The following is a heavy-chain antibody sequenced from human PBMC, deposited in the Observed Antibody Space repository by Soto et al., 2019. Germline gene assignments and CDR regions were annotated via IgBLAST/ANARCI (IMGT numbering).Heavy chain of an antibody. V-gene: IGHV1-18*01. CDR1: GYRFTNYG. CDR3: ERPAPSSALSPSRPESGRERQDY. J-gene: IGHJ4*02. D-gene: IGHD1-1*01. CDR2: ISTDNGYT. Sequence: ASGKVSCKASGYRFTNYGITWVRRAPGQRHEWMGWISTDNGYTNYAQKFQGRVTMTTDTSKNTAYMELRSLRSDDTAVYYCERPAPSSALSPSRPESGRERQDYCRRRPLVIVSS.